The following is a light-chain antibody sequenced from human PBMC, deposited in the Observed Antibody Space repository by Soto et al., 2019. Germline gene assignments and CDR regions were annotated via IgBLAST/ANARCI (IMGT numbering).Light chain of an antibody. J-gene: IGKJ1*01. CDR3: PQHNTYSWT. Sequence: DIQMTQSPSTLSASVGDRVTITCRASQSISSWLAWYQQKPGKAPKLLIYDASSLESGVPSRFSGSGSGTEFTLTISSLQPDDFAAYYCPQHNTYSWTFGQGTMVEIK. CDR1: QSISSW. V-gene: IGKV1-5*01. CDR2: DAS.